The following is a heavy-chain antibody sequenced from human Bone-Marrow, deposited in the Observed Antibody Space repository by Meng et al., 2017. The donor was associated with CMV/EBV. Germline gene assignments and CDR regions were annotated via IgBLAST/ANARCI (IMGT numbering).Heavy chain of an antibody. CDR1: GFTFNSYY. Sequence: GESLKISCAASGFTFNSYYINWVRQAPGKGLEWVSSISSSSNYIYYADSVKGRFTISRDNAKNSVFLQMNSLRAEDTAVYYCAHKFGGYALANWGQGTLVTVSS. D-gene: IGHD3-10*01. CDR2: ISSSSNYI. V-gene: IGHV3-21*01. CDR3: AHKFGGYALAN. J-gene: IGHJ4*02.